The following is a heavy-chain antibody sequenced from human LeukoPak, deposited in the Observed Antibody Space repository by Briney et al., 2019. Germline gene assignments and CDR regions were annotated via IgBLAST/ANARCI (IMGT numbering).Heavy chain of an antibody. CDR1: GFTFSNYW. V-gene: IGHV3-7*04. CDR3: ARGEFHLPFDI. Sequence: GGSLRLSCAASGFTFSNYWMSWVRQAPGRGLEWVANIKQDGSEKYYVDSVKGRFTISRDNAKSSLYLQMDSLRAEDTAVYYCARGEFHLPFDIWGQGTMVTLSS. D-gene: IGHD3-10*01. CDR2: IKQDGSEK. J-gene: IGHJ3*02.